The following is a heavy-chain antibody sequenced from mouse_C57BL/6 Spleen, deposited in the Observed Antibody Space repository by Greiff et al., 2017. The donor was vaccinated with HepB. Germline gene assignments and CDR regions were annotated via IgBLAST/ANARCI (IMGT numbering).Heavy chain of an antibody. D-gene: IGHD2-4*01. CDR1: GYAFSSSW. Sequence: QVQLQQSGPELVKPGASVKISCKASGYAFSSSWMNWVKQRPGKGLEWIGRIYPGDGDTNYNGKFKGKATLTADKSSSTAYMQLSSLTSEDSAVYFCARYDYGNDAMDYWGQGTSVTVSS. CDR3: ARYDYGNDAMDY. J-gene: IGHJ4*01. V-gene: IGHV1-82*01. CDR2: IYPGDGDT.